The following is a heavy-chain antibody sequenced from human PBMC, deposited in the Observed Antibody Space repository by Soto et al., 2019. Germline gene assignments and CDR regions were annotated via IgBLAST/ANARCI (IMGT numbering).Heavy chain of an antibody. CDR2: IYHSGST. CDR1: GGSISSGGYS. J-gene: IGHJ4*02. D-gene: IGHD5-12*01. V-gene: IGHV4-30-2*01. Sequence: QLQLQESGSGLVKPSQTLSLTCAVSGGSISSGGYSWSWIRQPPGKGLEWIGYIYHSGSTYYNPSPNSRGTRSADRSKNQFSRKLSSVTAADTAVYYCAAGGGLPRYYWGQGNLVTVSS. CDR3: AAGGGLPRYY.